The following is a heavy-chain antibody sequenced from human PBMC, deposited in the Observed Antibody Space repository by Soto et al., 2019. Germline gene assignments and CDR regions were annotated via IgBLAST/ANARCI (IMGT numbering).Heavy chain of an antibody. CDR3: CASFAIAAAAYFKF. CDR1: GDLFNNHA. J-gene: IGHJ4*02. Sequence: QVQLVQSGAEVKEPGSSVKVSCKASGDLFNNHAFNWVRQAPGQALEWMGRISPLFSSTNYAQKFQGRVPIGADELTTIVDLEVNNLQSDDTAMYYCCASFAIAAAAYFKFWGQGTLVTVSP. D-gene: IGHD6-13*01. V-gene: IGHV1-69*01. CDR2: ISPLFSST.